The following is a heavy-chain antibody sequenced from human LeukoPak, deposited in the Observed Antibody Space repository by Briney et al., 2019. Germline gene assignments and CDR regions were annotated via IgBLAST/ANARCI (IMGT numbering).Heavy chain of an antibody. D-gene: IGHD3-22*01. J-gene: IGHJ3*02. V-gene: IGHV1-69*13. CDR2: IIPIYGAA. Sequence: SVKVSCKASGGTFSNSAISWVRQAPGQGLEWMGQIIPIYGAANYAHRFQDRVTITSDESTSTASMELTSLRSEDTAMYYCAREGRLYDSGGYSVFAAFDIWGQGTMVTVSS. CDR3: AREGRLYDSGGYSVFAAFDI. CDR1: GGTFSNSA.